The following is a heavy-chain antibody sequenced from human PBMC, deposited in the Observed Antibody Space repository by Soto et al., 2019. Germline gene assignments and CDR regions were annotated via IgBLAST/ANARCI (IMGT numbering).Heavy chain of an antibody. Sequence: GGSLRLSCAASGFTFSSYGMHWVRQAPGKGLEWVAVISYDGSNKYYADSVKGRFTISRDNSKNTLYLQMNSLRAEDTAVYYCAKAQSGYDIDYWGQGTLVTVSS. V-gene: IGHV3-30*18. D-gene: IGHD5-12*01. J-gene: IGHJ4*02. CDR1: GFTFSSYG. CDR3: AKAQSGYDIDY. CDR2: ISYDGSNK.